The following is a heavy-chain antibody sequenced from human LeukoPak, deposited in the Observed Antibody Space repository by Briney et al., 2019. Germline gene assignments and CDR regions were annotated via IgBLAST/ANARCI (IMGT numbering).Heavy chain of an antibody. CDR3: ARANLPAAGKLLGY. V-gene: IGHV1-18*01. Sequence: ASVKVSCKASGYTFTSYGISWVRQAPGQGLEWMGWISAYNGNTNYAQKFQGRVTMTRDTSISTAYMELSRLRSDDTAVYYCARANLPAAGKLLGYWGQGTLVTVSS. D-gene: IGHD6-13*01. J-gene: IGHJ4*02. CDR1: GYTFTSYG. CDR2: ISAYNGNT.